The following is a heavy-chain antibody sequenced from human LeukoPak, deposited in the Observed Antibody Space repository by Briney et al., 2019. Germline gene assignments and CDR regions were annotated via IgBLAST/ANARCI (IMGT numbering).Heavy chain of an antibody. CDR2: INPGGGST. CDR1: GYTFTSYY. D-gene: IGHD6-13*01. Sequence: ASVKVSCKASGYTFTSYYIHWVRQAPGQGLEWMGIINPGGGSTSYAQKFQGRVTMTRDTSTSTVYMEVSSLRSEDTAVYYCARDRVAAAGHLDYWGQGTLVTVSP. J-gene: IGHJ4*02. V-gene: IGHV1-46*01. CDR3: ARDRVAAAGHLDY.